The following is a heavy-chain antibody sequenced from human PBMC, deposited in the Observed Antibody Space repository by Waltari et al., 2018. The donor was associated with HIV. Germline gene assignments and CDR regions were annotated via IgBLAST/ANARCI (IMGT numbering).Heavy chain of an antibody. V-gene: IGHV3-30*04. J-gene: IGHJ4*02. Sequence: QVQLVESGGGVVQPGRSLRLSCAASGFTFSSYAMHWVRQAPGKGLEWVAVISYDGGNKYYADSVKGRFTISRDNSKNTLYLQMNSLRAEDTAVYYCARPKYSYGYHFDYWGQGTLVTVSS. CDR1: GFTFSSYA. CDR3: ARPKYSYGYHFDY. CDR2: ISYDGGNK. D-gene: IGHD5-18*01.